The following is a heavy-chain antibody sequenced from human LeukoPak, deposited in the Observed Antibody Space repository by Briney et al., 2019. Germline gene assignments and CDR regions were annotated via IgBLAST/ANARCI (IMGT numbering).Heavy chain of an antibody. CDR2: IKQDGSEK. CDR1: GLAFSEHW. V-gene: IGHV3-7*01. CDR3: AKGKYQLTLDY. Sequence: GGSLRLSCAASGLAFSEHWMTWVRQAPGKGLEWVATIKQDGSEKYYLDSVKGRFTISRDNAKSSLYLQLNSLRAEDTAVYYCAKGKYQLTLDYWGQGTLVTVSS. J-gene: IGHJ4*02. D-gene: IGHD2-2*01.